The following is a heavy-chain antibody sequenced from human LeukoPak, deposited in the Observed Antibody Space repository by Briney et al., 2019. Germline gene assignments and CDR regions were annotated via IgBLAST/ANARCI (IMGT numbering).Heavy chain of an antibody. Sequence: SQTLSLTCAISGDSVSTTTSIWNWIRQSPSRGLEWLGRTYYRSKWNYDYADSVKSRITISANTTENQFSLQLQFVTPEDSAVYYCARRRHAHNGVDVWGQGTTVTVSS. CDR3: ARRRHAHNGVDV. CDR1: GDSVSTTTSI. CDR2: TYYRSKWNY. J-gene: IGHJ6*02. V-gene: IGHV6-1*01.